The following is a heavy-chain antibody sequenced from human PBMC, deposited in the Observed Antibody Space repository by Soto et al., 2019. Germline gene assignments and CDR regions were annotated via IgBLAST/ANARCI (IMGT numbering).Heavy chain of an antibody. J-gene: IGHJ6*02. Sequence: QVQLQESGPGLVKPSQTLSLTCTVSGGSISSGGYYWSWIRQHPGKGLERIGYIYYSGSIYYNPLLKSRVTISVDTSKNQFSLKLSSVTAADTAVYYCARDRVVPAAIFGDNFYYYGMDVWGQGTTVTVSS. CDR2: IYYSGSI. CDR3: ARDRVVPAAIFGDNFYYYGMDV. D-gene: IGHD2-2*01. CDR1: GGSISSGGYY. V-gene: IGHV4-31*03.